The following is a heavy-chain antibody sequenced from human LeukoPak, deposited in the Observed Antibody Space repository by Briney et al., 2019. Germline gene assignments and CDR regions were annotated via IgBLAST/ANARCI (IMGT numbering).Heavy chain of an antibody. J-gene: IGHJ4*02. D-gene: IGHD2-21*01. CDR1: GFTFEDYA. V-gene: IGHV3-9*01. CDR3: AKGASYCGGDCFDY. Sequence: GGSLRFSFAASGFTFEDYAMHWVRQAPGKGLEGVSGISWNSGSIGYADSVKGRFTISRDNAKNSLYLQMNSLRAEDTALYYCAKGASYCGGDCFDYWGQGTLVTVSS. CDR2: ISWNSGSI.